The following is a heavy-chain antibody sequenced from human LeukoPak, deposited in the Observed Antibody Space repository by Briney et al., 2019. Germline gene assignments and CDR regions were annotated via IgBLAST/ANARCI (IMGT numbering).Heavy chain of an antibody. Sequence: GGSLRLSCAASGYTFSSYAMHWVRQAPGKGLEWVAVISSDGNNKYYADSVKGRFTVSRDNSKNTLYLQMNSLRAEDTAMFYCASLRTDYWGQGTLVTVSS. V-gene: IGHV3-30-3*01. CDR2: ISSDGNNK. J-gene: IGHJ4*02. CDR1: GYTFSSYA. CDR3: ASLRTDY.